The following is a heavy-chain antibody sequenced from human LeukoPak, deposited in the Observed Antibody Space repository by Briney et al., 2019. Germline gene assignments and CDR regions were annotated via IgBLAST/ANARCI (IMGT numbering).Heavy chain of an antibody. D-gene: IGHD3-22*01. V-gene: IGHV1-2*02. CDR3: ARDLVYYDSSGYPDY. CDR2: INPNSGGT. Sequence: GASVKVSCKASGYTFTGYYMHWVRPAPGQGLEWMGWINPNSGGTNYAQKFQGRVTMTRDTSISTAYKELSRLRSDDTAVYYCARDLVYYDSSGYPDYWGQGTLVTVSS. J-gene: IGHJ4*02. CDR1: GYTFTGYY.